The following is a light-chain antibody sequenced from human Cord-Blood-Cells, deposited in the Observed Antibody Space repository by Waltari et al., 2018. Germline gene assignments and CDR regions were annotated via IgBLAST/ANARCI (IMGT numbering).Light chain of an antibody. CDR2: RNN. CDR1: SSNIGSNY. CDR3: AAWDDSLSGWV. Sequence: QSVLTQPPSASGTPGQRVTISCSGRSSNIGSNYVYWYQQLPGTAPKPLIYRNNERPSGGPDRFSGSKSGTSASLASSGLRSEDEADYYCAAWDDSLSGWVFGGGTKLTVL. V-gene: IGLV1-47*01. J-gene: IGLJ3*02.